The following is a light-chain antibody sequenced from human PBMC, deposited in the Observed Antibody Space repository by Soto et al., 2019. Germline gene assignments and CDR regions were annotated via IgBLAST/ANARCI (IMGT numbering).Light chain of an antibody. CDR1: QSVSSSY. Sequence: IVLTQSPGTLSLYPGERATLSCRASQSVSSSYLAWYQQKPGQAPRLLIYGASSRATGIPDRFSGSGSGTDFTLTVSRLEPEDFAVYYCQQYGSSPLTLGGGTKVDI. J-gene: IGKJ4*01. V-gene: IGKV3-20*01. CDR2: GAS. CDR3: QQYGSSPLT.